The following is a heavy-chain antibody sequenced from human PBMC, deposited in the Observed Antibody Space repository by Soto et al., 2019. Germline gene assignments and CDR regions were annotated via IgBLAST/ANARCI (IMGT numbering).Heavy chain of an antibody. CDR3: ARDQGVSDGGGPWFDP. D-gene: IGHD6-13*01. J-gene: IGHJ5*02. CDR2: ISAYNGNT. Sequence: ASVKVSCKASGYTFTSYGISWVRQAPGQGLEWMGWISAYNGNTNYAQKLQGRVTMTTDTSTSTAYMELRSLRSDDTAVYYCARDQGVSDGGGPWFDPWGQGALVTVSS. CDR1: GYTFTSYG. V-gene: IGHV1-18*01.